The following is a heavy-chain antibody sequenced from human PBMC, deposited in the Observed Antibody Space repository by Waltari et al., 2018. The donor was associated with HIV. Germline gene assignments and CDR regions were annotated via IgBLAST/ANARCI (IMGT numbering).Heavy chain of an antibody. J-gene: IGHJ4*02. CDR2: FYVNNIR. CDR3: AHLSYFDSSGYFFDF. Sequence: QITLQESGPTLIKPTQTLKLTCSYSAFPLPDIGVGLGWVRQPPGKAREGLGLFYVNNIRRNPSLRSRLTLAGDTSKNLVVLTMNNVEPADTATYFCAHLSYFDSSGYFFDFWGQGTPVAVSS. CDR1: AFPLPDIGVG. V-gene: IGHV2-5*01. D-gene: IGHD3-9*01.